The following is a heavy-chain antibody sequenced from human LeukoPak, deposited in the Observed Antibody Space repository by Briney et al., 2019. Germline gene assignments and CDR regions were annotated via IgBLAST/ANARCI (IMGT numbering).Heavy chain of an antibody. CDR2: INPNSGGT. CDR3: ARGVQLWQSYYYYYYYMDV. Sequence: GASVKLSCKASGYTFTGYDMHWVRQAPGQGLGWMGWINPNSGGTNYAQKFHGRVTMTRDTSISTAYMELSRLRSDDTAVYYCARGVQLWQSYYYYYYYMDVWGKGTTVTVSS. V-gene: IGHV1-2*02. J-gene: IGHJ6*03. CDR1: GYTFTGYD. D-gene: IGHD5-18*01.